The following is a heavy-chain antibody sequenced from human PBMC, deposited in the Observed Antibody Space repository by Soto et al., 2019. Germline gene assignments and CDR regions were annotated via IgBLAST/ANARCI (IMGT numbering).Heavy chain of an antibody. J-gene: IGHJ4*01. CDR1: GLTFSSYD. CDR2: ISADGARP. Sequence: EVQLLESGGGLVQPGGSLRLSCAASGLTFSSYDMNWVRQPPGKGLEWVSAISADGARPSYADAVKGRFTISSDNSKNMVYLQMNSLKAEDTAMYYCAKDPTWEWGYWGQGTLVTVSS. V-gene: IGHV3-23*01. D-gene: IGHD1-26*01. CDR3: AKDPTWEWGY.